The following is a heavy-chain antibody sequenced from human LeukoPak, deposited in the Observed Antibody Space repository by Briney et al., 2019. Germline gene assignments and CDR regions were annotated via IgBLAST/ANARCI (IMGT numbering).Heavy chain of an antibody. D-gene: IGHD6-19*01. J-gene: IGHJ5*02. CDR3: ARDSLAAVDGISFWFDP. CDR1: GYTFIGYY. CDR2: INPNSGGT. Sequence: ASVKVSCKASGYTFIGYYMHWVRQAPGQGLEWMGWINPNSGGTNYAQKFQGRVTMTRDTSISTAYMELSRLRSDDTAVYYCARDSLAAVDGISFWFDPWGQGTLVTVSS. V-gene: IGHV1-2*02.